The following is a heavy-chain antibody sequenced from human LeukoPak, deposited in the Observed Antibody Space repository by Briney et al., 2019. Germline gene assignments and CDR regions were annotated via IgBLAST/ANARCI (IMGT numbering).Heavy chain of an antibody. CDR2: ISGGGGST. Sequence: TGGSLRLSCAASGFTFSTYAMSWVRQAPGKGLEWVSAISGGGGSTYYADSVKGRFTISRDNSKNTLYLQMNSLRAEDTAVYYCAKVYGGFWSGYSSYYFDYWGQGTLVTVSS. CDR1: GFTFSTYA. J-gene: IGHJ4*02. D-gene: IGHD3-3*01. CDR3: AKVYGGFWSGYSSYYFDY. V-gene: IGHV3-23*01.